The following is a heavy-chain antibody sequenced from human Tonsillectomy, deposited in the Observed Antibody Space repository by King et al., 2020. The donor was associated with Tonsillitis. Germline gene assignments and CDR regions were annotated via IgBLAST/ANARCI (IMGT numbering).Heavy chain of an antibody. Sequence: VQLQQWGAGLLKPSETLSLTCAVYGGSFSGYYWSWIRQPPGKGLEWIGEINHSGSTNYNPSLKSRVTISVDTSKNQFSLKLSSVTAADTAVYYCARGTPYDFWSGYYPCYFDYWGQGTLVTVSS. J-gene: IGHJ4*02. CDR1: GGSFSGYY. D-gene: IGHD3-3*01. V-gene: IGHV4-34*01. CDR2: INHSGST. CDR3: ARGTPYDFWSGYYPCYFDY.